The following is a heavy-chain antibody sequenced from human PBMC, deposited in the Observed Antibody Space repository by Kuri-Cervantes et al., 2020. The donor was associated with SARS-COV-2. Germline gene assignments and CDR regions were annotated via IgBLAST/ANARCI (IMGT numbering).Heavy chain of an antibody. Sequence: GGSLRLSCAASGFTFSSYWMSWVRQAPGKGLEWVANIKQDGSEKYYVDSVKGRFTISRDNSKNTLYLQMNSLKTEDTAVYYCTTLLRGGFDYWGQGTLVTVSS. CDR1: GFTFSSYW. J-gene: IGHJ4*02. D-gene: IGHD1-26*01. CDR3: TTLLRGGFDY. CDR2: IKQDGSEK. V-gene: IGHV3-7*03.